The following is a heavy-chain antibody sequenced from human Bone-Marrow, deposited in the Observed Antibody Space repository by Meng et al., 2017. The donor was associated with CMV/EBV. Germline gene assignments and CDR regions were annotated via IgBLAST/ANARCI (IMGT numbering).Heavy chain of an antibody. J-gene: IGHJ4*02. CDR3: ARFASGSSTN. CDR1: GYTFTSYD. D-gene: IGHD3-10*01. CDR2: MNPNSGNT. V-gene: IGHV1-8*01. Sequence: SCKTPGYTFTSYDVHWVRQATGHGLEWMGWMNPNSGNTGYLQKFQDRVTMTRNTSISTAYMELSSLTSEDTAIYYCARFASGSSTNWGQGTLVTVSS.